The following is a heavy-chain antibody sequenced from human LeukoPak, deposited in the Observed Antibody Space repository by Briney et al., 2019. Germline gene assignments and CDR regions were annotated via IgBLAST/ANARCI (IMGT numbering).Heavy chain of an antibody. J-gene: IGHJ5*02. Sequence: PSETLSLTCAVHGGSFSGYYWSWIRQPPGKGLEWIGEINHSGSTNYNPSLKSRVTISVDTSKNQFSLKLSSVTAADTAVYYCARGRFLEWLLYNWFDPWGQGTLVTVSS. CDR3: ARGRFLEWLLYNWFDP. V-gene: IGHV4-34*01. D-gene: IGHD3-3*01. CDR1: GGSFSGYY. CDR2: INHSGST.